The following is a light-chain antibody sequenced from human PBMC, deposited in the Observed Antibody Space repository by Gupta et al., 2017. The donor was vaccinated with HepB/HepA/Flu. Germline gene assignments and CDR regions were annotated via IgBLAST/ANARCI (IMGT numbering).Light chain of an antibody. J-gene: IGKJ1*01. CDR2: LTS. V-gene: IGKV4-1*01. Sequence: DIVMTQSPDSLAVSLGERSTITCKSSQTSLDRSRNRNCLAWYQQKPGQPPKLLIKLTSTRESGGTASFRGRGAMKDFTRTSSGLQAEDVAAYYWQQYYRLATFGQGTKVEIK. CDR3: QQYYRLAT. CDR1: QTSLDRSRNRNC.